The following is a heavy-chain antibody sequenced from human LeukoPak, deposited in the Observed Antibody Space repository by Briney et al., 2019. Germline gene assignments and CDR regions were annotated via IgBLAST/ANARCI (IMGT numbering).Heavy chain of an antibody. D-gene: IGHD3-16*01. CDR3: VKDFGRVRGTPDS. V-gene: IGHV3-64D*06. Sequence: GGSLRLSCSASGFVFCIYTMYWVRQAPGKGPEYVSTISGSGNGFSIYYADSVKGRFTISRDDSKSILYLQMNGLRSEDTAVYYCVKDFGRVRGTPDSWGQGTLVTVSS. CDR1: GFVFCIYT. J-gene: IGHJ4*02. CDR2: ISGSGNGFSI.